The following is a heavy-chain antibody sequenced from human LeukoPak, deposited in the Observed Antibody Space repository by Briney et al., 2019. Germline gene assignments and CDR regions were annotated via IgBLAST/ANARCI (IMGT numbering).Heavy chain of an antibody. J-gene: IGHJ4*02. CDR1: GFTFNNHA. Sequence: GGSLRLSCAASGFTFNNHAMSWVRQAPGKGLEWVSGISGSGGGTYYADSVKGRFTISRDNSKNTLYLQMNSLRAEDTAVYYCAKEGPLRYFDYWGQGTLVTVSS. V-gene: IGHV3-23*01. CDR2: ISGSGGGT. CDR3: AKEGPLRYFDY. D-gene: IGHD3-16*01.